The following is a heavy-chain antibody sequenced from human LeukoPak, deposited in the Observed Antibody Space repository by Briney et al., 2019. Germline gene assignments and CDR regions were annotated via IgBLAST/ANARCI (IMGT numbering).Heavy chain of an antibody. CDR1: GFSFSSYA. D-gene: IGHD4-23*01. CDR2: ISGSGGST. J-gene: IGHJ4*02. V-gene: IGHV3-23*01. CDR3: AKFSTVALHYFDY. Sequence: QPGGSLRLSCAASGFSFSSYAMSWVRQAPGKGLEWVSAISGSGGSTYYADSVKGRFTISRDNSKNTLYLQMNSLRAEDTAVYYCAKFSTVALHYFDYWGQGTLVTVSS.